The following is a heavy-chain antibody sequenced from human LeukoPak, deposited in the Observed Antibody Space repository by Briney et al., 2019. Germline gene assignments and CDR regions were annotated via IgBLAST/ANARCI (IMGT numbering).Heavy chain of an antibody. CDR2: INPKSGRT. V-gene: IGHV1-8*01. Sequence: ASVHVSCKASGYTFTSSDINWVRQATGQGLEWMGWINPKSGRTGYAKKFQARVSMTMNTSITTAYMEVSSLRFEDTAVYYCARGRSGLAAAGTYDSWGQGTLLTVSS. J-gene: IGHJ4*02. CDR3: ARGRSGLAAAGTYDS. CDR1: GYTFTSSD. D-gene: IGHD6-13*01.